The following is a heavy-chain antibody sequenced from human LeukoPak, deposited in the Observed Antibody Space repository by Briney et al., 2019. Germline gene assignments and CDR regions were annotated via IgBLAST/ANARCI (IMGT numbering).Heavy chain of an antibody. CDR3: AKVRGSGSYAYYFDY. Sequence: GRSLRLSCAASGFTFDDYAMHWVRQAPGKGLEWVSGISWNSGSIGYADSVKGRFTISRDNAKNSLYLQMNSLRAEDTALYYCAKVRGSGSYAYYFDYWGQGTLVTVSS. J-gene: IGHJ4*02. CDR2: ISWNSGSI. V-gene: IGHV3-9*01. D-gene: IGHD3-10*01. CDR1: GFTFDDYA.